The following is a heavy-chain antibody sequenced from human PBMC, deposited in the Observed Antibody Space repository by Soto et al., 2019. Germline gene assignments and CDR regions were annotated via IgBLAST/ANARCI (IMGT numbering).Heavy chain of an antibody. Sequence: GESLKISCRGSGYSFTSYWIGWVRQMPGKGLEWMGIIYPGDSDTRYSPSFQGQVTTSADKSISTAYLQWSSLKASDTAMYYCARLGGGYCSGGSCHYYYYYYGMDVWGQGTTVTVSS. CDR2: IYPGDSDT. D-gene: IGHD2-15*01. V-gene: IGHV5-51*01. J-gene: IGHJ6*02. CDR3: ARLGGGYCSGGSCHYYYYYYGMDV. CDR1: GYSFTSYW.